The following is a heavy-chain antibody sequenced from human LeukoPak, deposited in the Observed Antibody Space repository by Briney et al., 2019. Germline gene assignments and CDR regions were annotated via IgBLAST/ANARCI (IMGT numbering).Heavy chain of an antibody. CDR3: ATGGAPGGRFEN. V-gene: IGHV3-7*01. Sequence: GGSLRLSCVVSGFTFDMSTMTWVRQAPGKGPEWVAKMKEDGTEIFYAGSVDGRFTISRDNSKNSLYLQMNSLRVEDTALYYCATGGAPGGRFENWGQGTLVTVSS. CDR2: MKEDGTEI. J-gene: IGHJ4*02. CDR1: GFTFDMST. D-gene: IGHD3-16*01.